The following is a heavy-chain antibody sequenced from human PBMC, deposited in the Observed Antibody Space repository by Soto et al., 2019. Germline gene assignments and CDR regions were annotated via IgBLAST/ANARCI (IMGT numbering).Heavy chain of an antibody. D-gene: IGHD6-13*01. CDR1: GFTFGSYP. Sequence: EVQLVESGGGLVQPGGSLRLSCAASGFTFGSYPMHWVRQAPGKGLEYVSAISTNGDSTFYANSVKGRFTISRDNSKNTLYLQMGSLRAEDMGVYYCARAGMSRPRWVFEYWGQGTLVTASS. V-gene: IGHV3-64*01. J-gene: IGHJ4*02. CDR2: ISTNGDST. CDR3: ARAGMSRPRWVFEY.